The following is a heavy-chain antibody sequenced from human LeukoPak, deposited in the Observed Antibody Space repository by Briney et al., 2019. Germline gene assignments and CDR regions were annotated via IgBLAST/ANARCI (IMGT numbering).Heavy chain of an antibody. CDR1: GGTFSSYA. J-gene: IGHJ3*02. CDR3: ARGTRDGYGAFDI. CDR2: IIPILGIA. Sequence: SVKVSCKASGGTFSSYAISWVRQAPGQGLEWMGRIIPILGIANYAQKFQGRVTITADKSTSTAYMELSSLRSEDTAVYYCARGTRDGYGAFDIWGQGTMVTVSS. D-gene: IGHD5-24*01. V-gene: IGHV1-69*04.